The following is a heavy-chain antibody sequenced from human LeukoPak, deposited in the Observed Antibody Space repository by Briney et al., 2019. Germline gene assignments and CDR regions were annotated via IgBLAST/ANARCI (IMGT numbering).Heavy chain of an antibody. CDR3: ARARGIAVAARRWFDP. J-gene: IGHJ5*02. Sequence: ASVKVSCKASGYTFTGYYMHWVRQAPGQGLEWMGIINPSGGSTSYAQKFQGRVTMTRDTSTSTVYMELSSLRSEDTAVYYCARARGIAVAARRWFDPWGQGTLVTVSS. CDR2: INPSGGST. V-gene: IGHV1-46*03. D-gene: IGHD6-19*01. CDR1: GYTFTGYY.